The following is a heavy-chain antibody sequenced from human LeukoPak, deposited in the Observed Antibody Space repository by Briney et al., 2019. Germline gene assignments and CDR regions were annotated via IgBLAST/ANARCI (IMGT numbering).Heavy chain of an antibody. CDR3: ARDPTPTMYGDNNWFDP. CDR2: ISVYTNYT. D-gene: IGHD2-21*02. J-gene: IGHJ5*02. Sequence: ASVKVSCKASGYTFTSYGINWVRQAPGQGLEWMAWISVYTNYTNYAQKFQDRVTMTTDTSTRTAHRELRSPRSDDTAVYYCARDPTPTMYGDNNWFDPWGQGTLVIVSS. CDR1: GYTFTSYG. V-gene: IGHV1-18*04.